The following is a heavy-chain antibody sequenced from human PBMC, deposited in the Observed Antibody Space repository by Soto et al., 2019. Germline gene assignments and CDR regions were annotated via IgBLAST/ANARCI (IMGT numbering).Heavy chain of an antibody. V-gene: IGHV1-69*12. D-gene: IGHD2-8*02. CDR3: ARIYCSGGICFPNWVDP. Sequence: QVQLVQSGSEVKKPGSSVKVSCKASGGFFNSDAISWVRQAPGQGLEWLGGITPISGTPKYAQKFQGRVTISADESTSTAYMDLSSLRFEDTAIYYCARIYCSGGICFPNWVDPWGQGTLVTVSS. CDR1: GGFFNSDA. CDR2: ITPISGTP. J-gene: IGHJ5*02.